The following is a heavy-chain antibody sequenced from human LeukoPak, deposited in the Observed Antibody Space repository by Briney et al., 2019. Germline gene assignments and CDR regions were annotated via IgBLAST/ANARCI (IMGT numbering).Heavy chain of an antibody. V-gene: IGHV4-38-2*02. D-gene: IGHD3-10*01. Sequence: SETLSLTCTVSGYSISSGYYWGWTRQPPGKGLEWIGSIYHSGSTFYNPSLKSRVTISVDTSKNQFSLKLSSVTAADTAVYYCARTLKRGELLLDYWGQGTLVTVSS. J-gene: IGHJ4*02. CDR1: GYSISSGYY. CDR2: IYHSGST. CDR3: ARTLKRGELLLDY.